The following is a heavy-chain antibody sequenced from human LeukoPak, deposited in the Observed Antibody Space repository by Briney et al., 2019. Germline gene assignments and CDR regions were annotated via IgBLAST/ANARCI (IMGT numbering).Heavy chain of an antibody. J-gene: IGHJ5*02. CDR2: IYYSGST. D-gene: IGHD3-10*01. V-gene: IGHV4-59*01. Sequence: SETLSLTCTVSRGSIDIYWWSWIRQPLGKGLEWIGYIYYSGSTNYNPSLKSRVTISVDTSKNQFSLKLSSVTAADTAVYYCASMVRGVHIWFDPWGQGTLVTVSS. CDR3: ASMVRGVHIWFDP. CDR1: RGSIDIYW.